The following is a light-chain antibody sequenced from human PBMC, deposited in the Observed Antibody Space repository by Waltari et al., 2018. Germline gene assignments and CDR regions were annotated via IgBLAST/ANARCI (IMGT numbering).Light chain of an antibody. V-gene: IGLV1-44*01. CDR2: SNN. CDR3: SAWDDSLNGQVV. CDR1: CSNIGSNA. Sequence: QSLLTQPPSASGTPGPRVTISCSGSCSNIGSNAVPWYQQLPGTAPNLLIHSNNRRPSGVPDRFSCSKSGTSASLVISGLQSADEADYYCSAWDDSLNGQVVFGGGTKVTVL. J-gene: IGLJ2*01.